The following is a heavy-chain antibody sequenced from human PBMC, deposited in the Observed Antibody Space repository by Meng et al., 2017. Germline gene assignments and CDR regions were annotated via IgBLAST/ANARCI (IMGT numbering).Heavy chain of an antibody. V-gene: IGHV4-34*01. CDR3: ASSGYSYGYRFDY. J-gene: IGHJ4*02. D-gene: IGHD5-18*01. CDR2: INHSGST. CDR1: GGSFSGYY. Sequence: QVQLQQGGAGLLKPSETLSLTCAVYGGSFSGYYWSWIRQPPGKGLEWIGEINHSGSTNYNPPLKSRVTISVDTSKNQFSLKLSSVTAADTAVYYCASSGYSYGYRFDYWGQGTLVTVSS.